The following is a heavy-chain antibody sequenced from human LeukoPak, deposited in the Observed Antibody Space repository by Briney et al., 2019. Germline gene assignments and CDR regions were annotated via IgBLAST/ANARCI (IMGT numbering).Heavy chain of an antibody. D-gene: IGHD2-2*01. Sequence: PGGSLRLSCAASGFTFSSYAMSWVRQAPGKWLEWVSAISGSGGSTYYADSVKGRFTISRDNSKNTLYLQMNSLRAEDTAVYYCAKDLLYQLLSYWFDPWGQGTLVTVSS. CDR3: AKDLLYQLLSYWFDP. CDR2: ISGSGGST. J-gene: IGHJ5*02. CDR1: GFTFSSYA. V-gene: IGHV3-23*01.